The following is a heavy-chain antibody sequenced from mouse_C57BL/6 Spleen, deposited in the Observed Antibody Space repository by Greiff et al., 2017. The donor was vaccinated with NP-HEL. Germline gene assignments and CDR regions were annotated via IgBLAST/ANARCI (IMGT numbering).Heavy chain of an antibody. CDR2: IWSGGST. J-gene: IGHJ1*03. Sequence: QVQLKESGPGLVQPSQSLSITCTVSGFSLTSYGVHWVRQSPGKGLEWLGVIWSGGSTDYNAAFISRLSISKDNSKSQVFFKMNSLQADDTAIYYCARMYYGSLYWYFDVWGTGTTVTVSS. V-gene: IGHV2-2*01. CDR1: GFSLTSYG. D-gene: IGHD1-1*01. CDR3: ARMYYGSLYWYFDV.